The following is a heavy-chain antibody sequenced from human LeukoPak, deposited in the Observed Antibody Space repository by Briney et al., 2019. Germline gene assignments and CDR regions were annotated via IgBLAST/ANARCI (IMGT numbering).Heavy chain of an antibody. CDR1: GLTFSSYS. CDR3: ARAARPDY. CDR2: ISSSSTI. J-gene: IGHJ4*02. V-gene: IGHV3-48*04. Sequence: GGSLRLSCAASGLTFSSYSMNWVRQAPGKGLEWVSYISSSSTIYYADSVKGRFTISRDNAKNSLYLQMNSLRAEDTAVYYCARAARPDYWGQGTLVTVSS. D-gene: IGHD6-6*01.